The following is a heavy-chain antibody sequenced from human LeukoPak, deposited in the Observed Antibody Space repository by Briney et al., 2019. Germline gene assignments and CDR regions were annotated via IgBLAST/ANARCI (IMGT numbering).Heavy chain of an antibody. CDR2: IKSRADGGTT. J-gene: IGHJ4*02. V-gene: IGHV3-15*01. CDR1: RLPFSIAW. Sequence: GGSLRLSCAGSRLPFSIAWMTWVRQAPGKGLEWVGRIKSRADGGTTDYAAPVKGRFAISRDGSKSTVYLQMNSLRTEDTAVYYCTTPVHYSDSRFDFWGQGTLVTVSS. CDR3: TTPVHYSDSRFDF. D-gene: IGHD3-22*01.